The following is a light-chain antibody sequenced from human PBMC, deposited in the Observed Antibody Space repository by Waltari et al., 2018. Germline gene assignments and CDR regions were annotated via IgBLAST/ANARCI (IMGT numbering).Light chain of an antibody. J-gene: IGKJ3*01. CDR3: QEYSSSPQT. V-gene: IGKV3-20*01. CDR2: GAS. Sequence: EIVLTQSPGTLSLSPGERATLSCRASQSVSSSYLAWYQQKPGQAPRLLTYGASSRATGIPDRFSGRGSGTDFTLTISRLEPEDFAVYYWQEYSSSPQTFGPGTKVDIK. CDR1: QSVSSSY.